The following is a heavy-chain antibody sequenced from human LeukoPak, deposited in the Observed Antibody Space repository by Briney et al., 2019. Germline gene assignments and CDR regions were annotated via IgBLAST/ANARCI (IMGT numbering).Heavy chain of an antibody. J-gene: IGHJ4*02. V-gene: IGHV4-39*07. CDR1: GGSISRTTYY. Sequence: KPSETLSLTCTVSGGSISRTTYYWGWIRQPPGKGLEWIGSIYHSGTTYYNPSLKSRVTIAVDRSKNQFSLKLSSVTAADTALYFCASETVMVERVDYWGQGTLVTVSS. CDR3: ASETVMVERVDY. CDR2: IYHSGTT. D-gene: IGHD5-18*01.